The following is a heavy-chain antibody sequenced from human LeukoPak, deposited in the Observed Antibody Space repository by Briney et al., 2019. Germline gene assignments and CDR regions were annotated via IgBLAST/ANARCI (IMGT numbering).Heavy chain of an antibody. Sequence: GGSLRLSCAASGFTFSSYSMNWVRQAPGKGLEWVSSISSSSSYIYYADSVKGRFTISRDNAKNSLYLQMNSLRAEDTAVYYCARGPSGVVAATGFYYYYYMDVWGKGTTVTVSS. CDR1: GFTFSSYS. CDR3: ARGPSGVVAATGFYYYYYMDV. D-gene: IGHD2-15*01. CDR2: ISSSSSYI. V-gene: IGHV3-21*01. J-gene: IGHJ6*03.